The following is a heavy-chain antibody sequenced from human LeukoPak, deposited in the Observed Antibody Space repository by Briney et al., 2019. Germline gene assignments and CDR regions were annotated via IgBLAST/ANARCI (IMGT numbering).Heavy chain of an antibody. J-gene: IGHJ4*02. CDR3: ARHPDLVAVSYYFDY. V-gene: IGHV4-59*08. CDR1: GASISSYY. CDR2: IHHSGGT. Sequence: SETLSLTCSVSGASISSYYWSWIRQPPGKGLEWIGYIHHSGGTNYNPSLKSRVTISVDMSKNQLSLKLSSVTAADMAVYYCARHPDLVAVSYYFDYWGQGTLVTVSS. D-gene: IGHD5-12*01.